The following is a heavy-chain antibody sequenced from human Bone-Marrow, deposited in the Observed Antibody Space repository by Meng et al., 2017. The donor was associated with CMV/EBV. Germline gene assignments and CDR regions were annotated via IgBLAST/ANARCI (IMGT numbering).Heavy chain of an antibody. CDR1: GYIFTSYG. Sequence: ASVKVSCKASGYIFTSYGITWVRQAPGQGLEWMGWIGIDDGKTNYAQKLQGRVTMTTDTSTRTAHMELRRMRSDDTAVYYCATSSLGGYYGPVDYWGQGPRVTGSS. CDR2: IGIDDGKT. J-gene: IGHJ4*02. D-gene: IGHD3-3*01. V-gene: IGHV1-18*01. CDR3: ATSSLGGYYGPVDY.